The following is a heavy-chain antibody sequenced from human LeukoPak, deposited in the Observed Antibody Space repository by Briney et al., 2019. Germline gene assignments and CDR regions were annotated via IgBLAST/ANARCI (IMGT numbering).Heavy chain of an antibody. Sequence: GGSLRLSCAASGFTVSSNHVTWVRLPPGRGLEWVSIIYTAGNMYYADSVKGRFTISRDGPKNTVSLQMNSLRGEDTAVYYCARARRCGLNDDYGACFDFWGQGTLVTVSS. D-gene: IGHD4-17*01. CDR1: GFTVSSNH. CDR3: ARARRCGLNDDYGACFDF. J-gene: IGHJ4*02. CDR2: IYTAGNM. V-gene: IGHV3-53*01.